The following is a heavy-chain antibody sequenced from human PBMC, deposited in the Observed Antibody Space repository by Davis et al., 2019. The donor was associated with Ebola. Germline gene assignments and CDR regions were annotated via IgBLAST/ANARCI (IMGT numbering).Heavy chain of an antibody. V-gene: IGHV3-11*04. CDR2: ISSSGSTI. CDR1: GFTFSDYY. CDR3: ARWPPIFCSSTSCSPFYYYGMDV. D-gene: IGHD2-2*01. J-gene: IGHJ6*02. Sequence: GGSLRLSCAASGFTFSDYYMSWIRQAPGKGLEWVSYISSSGSTIYYADSVKGRFTISRDNAKNSLYLQMNSLRAEDTAVYYCARWPPIFCSSTSCSPFYYYGMDVWGQGTTVTVSS.